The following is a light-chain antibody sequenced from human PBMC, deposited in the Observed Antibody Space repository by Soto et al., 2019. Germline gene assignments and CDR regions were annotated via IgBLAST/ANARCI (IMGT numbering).Light chain of an antibody. CDR3: SSYAGSNNL. CDR2: EVS. CDR1: SSDAGGYNY. V-gene: IGLV2-8*01. Sequence: HSVLTQPPSASGSPGQSVTISCTGTSSDAGGYNYVSWYQQHPGKAPKLMIYEVSKRPSGVPDRFSGSKSGNTASLTVSGLQAEDEADYYCSSYAGSNNLFGGGTKVTVL. J-gene: IGLJ2*01.